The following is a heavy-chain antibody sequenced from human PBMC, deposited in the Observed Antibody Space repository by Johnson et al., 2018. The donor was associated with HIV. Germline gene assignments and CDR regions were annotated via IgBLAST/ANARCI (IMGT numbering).Heavy chain of an antibody. CDR1: GFTFSSYA. J-gene: IGHJ3*02. CDR2: ISYDGRNK. V-gene: IGHV3-30*14. CDR3: AREGAWEVRPGAFDI. D-gene: IGHD1-26*01. Sequence: GVVQPGGSLRLSCAASGFTFSSYAMSWVRQAPGKGLEWVAVISYDGRNKYYADSVKGRFTISRDNSKNTLYLQMNSLRAEDTAVYYCAREGAWEVRPGAFDIWGQGTMVTVSS.